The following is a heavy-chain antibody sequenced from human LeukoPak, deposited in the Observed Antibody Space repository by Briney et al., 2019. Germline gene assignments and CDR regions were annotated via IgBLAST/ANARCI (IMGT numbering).Heavy chain of an antibody. Sequence: GSSVKVSCKASGGTFSSYAISWVRQAPGQGLEWMGGIIPIFGTANYAQKFQGRVTITTDESTSTAYMELSSLRSEDTAVYYCARSRDGYNQFDPWRQGTLVTVSS. CDR1: GGTFSSYA. J-gene: IGHJ5*02. CDR3: ARSRDGYNQFDP. D-gene: IGHD5-24*01. CDR2: IIPIFGTA. V-gene: IGHV1-69*05.